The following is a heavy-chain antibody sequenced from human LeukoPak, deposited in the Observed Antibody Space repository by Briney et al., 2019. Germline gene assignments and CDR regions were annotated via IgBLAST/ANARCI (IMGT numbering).Heavy chain of an antibody. J-gene: IGHJ6*03. CDR3: ARDSGSCSSSSYMDV. D-gene: IGHD6-13*01. CDR1: GYTLTSYG. Sequence: ASVKVSCKASGYTLTSYGISWVRQAPGQGLEWMGWISAYNGNTNYAQKLQGRVTMTTDTSTSTAYMELRSLRSDDTAVYYCARDSGSCSSSSYMDVWGKGTTVTVSS. CDR2: ISAYNGNT. V-gene: IGHV1-18*01.